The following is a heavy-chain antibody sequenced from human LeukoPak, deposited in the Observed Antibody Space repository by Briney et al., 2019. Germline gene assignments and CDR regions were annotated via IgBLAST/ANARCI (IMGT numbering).Heavy chain of an antibody. Sequence: SETLSLTCAVYGGSFSGYYWSWLRQPPGKGLEWIGEINHSGNTNYNPSLKSRVTISVDTSKNQFSLKLSSVTAADTAVYYCARGSRDYDFWSGFYYYYGMDVWGQGTTVTVSS. CDR1: GGSFSGYY. J-gene: IGHJ6*02. V-gene: IGHV4-34*01. CDR2: INHSGNT. CDR3: ARGSRDYDFWSGFYYYYGMDV. D-gene: IGHD3-3*01.